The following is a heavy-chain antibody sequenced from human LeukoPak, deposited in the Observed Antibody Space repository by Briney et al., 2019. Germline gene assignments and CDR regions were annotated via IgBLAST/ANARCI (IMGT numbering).Heavy chain of an antibody. V-gene: IGHV2-70*11. CDR3: ARRYCSGGSCYSEYDYFDY. J-gene: IGHJ4*02. CDR2: IDWDDDK. CDR1: GFSLSTNGMC. Sequence: ESGPTLVNPTQTLTLTCTFSGFSLSTNGMCVSWIRQPPGKALEWLARIDWDDDKYYSASLKTRLTTSRDTSKNQVVLTMTNMDPVDTARYYCARRYCSGGSCYSEYDYFDYWGQGTLVTVSS. D-gene: IGHD2-15*01.